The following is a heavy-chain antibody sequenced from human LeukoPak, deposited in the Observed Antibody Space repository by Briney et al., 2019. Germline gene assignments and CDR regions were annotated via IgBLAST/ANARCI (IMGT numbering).Heavy chain of an antibody. D-gene: IGHD6-6*01. J-gene: IGHJ4*02. Sequence: GGSLRLSCSASGFTFITYAMHWVRQAPGKGLEYVSAISSNGGSTYYADFVKGRFTISRDNSKKTLYLQMSSLRAEDTAIYYCVKGGAYTTSSNFDYWGQGTLVTVSS. CDR1: GFTFITYA. CDR2: ISSNGGST. CDR3: VKGGAYTTSSNFDY. V-gene: IGHV3-64D*06.